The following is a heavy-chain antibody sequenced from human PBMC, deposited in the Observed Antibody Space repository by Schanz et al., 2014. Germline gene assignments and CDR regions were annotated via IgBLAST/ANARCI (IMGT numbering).Heavy chain of an antibody. J-gene: IGHJ4*02. CDR2: INPSGGGT. CDR1: GYTFTSHG. CDR3: ARDWPVGMPATYFDY. D-gene: IGHD2-2*01. V-gene: IGHV1-46*01. Sequence: QVQLVQSGAEVKKPGASVKVSCKASGYTFTSHGISWVRQAPGQGLEWMGIINPSGGGTSYALRFQDRVTVTRDTSRSTVYMELSRVTYEDTAVYYCARDWPVGMPATYFDYWGQGTLVTVSS.